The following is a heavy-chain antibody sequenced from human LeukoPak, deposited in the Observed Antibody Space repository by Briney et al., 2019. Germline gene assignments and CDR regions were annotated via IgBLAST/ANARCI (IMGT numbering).Heavy chain of an antibody. Sequence: SAKVSCKASGGTFSSYAISWVRQAPGQGLEWMGRIIPIFGTANYAQKFQGRVTITADKSTSTASMELSSLRSEDTAVYYCAREGGYSSGWVDYWGQGTLVTVSS. D-gene: IGHD6-19*01. CDR2: IIPIFGTA. CDR3: AREGGYSSGWVDY. V-gene: IGHV1-69*06. CDR1: GGTFSSYA. J-gene: IGHJ4*02.